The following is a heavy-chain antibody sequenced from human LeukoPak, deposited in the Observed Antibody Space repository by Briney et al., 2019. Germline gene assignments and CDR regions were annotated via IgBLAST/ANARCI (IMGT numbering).Heavy chain of an antibody. CDR1: GFTFSNYE. Sequence: PGGSLRVSCAASGFTFSNYEMFWVRQAPGKGLEWISYVSGGGDITDYADSVKGRFTISRDNAKNLLYLQMNSLRVDDTAFYYCARDRITVTGAYKWFDPWGQGTLVTVSS. D-gene: IGHD6-19*01. CDR2: VSGGGDIT. J-gene: IGHJ5*02. CDR3: ARDRITVTGAYKWFDP. V-gene: IGHV3-48*03.